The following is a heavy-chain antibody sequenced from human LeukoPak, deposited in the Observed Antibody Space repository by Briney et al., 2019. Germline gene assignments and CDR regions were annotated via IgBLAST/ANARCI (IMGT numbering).Heavy chain of an antibody. CDR1: GYTFTTYV. CDR2: INAANGDT. CDR3: ARELTRFGEFDC. J-gene: IGHJ5*01. Sequence: AASVKVSCKASGYTFTTYVLHWVRLAPGQGLEWMGWINAANGDTKYSQRFQGRVTVTRDTSASTVYMELSSLTSEDTALYYCARELTRFGEFDCWGQGTLVTVSA. V-gene: IGHV1-3*01. D-gene: IGHD3-10*01.